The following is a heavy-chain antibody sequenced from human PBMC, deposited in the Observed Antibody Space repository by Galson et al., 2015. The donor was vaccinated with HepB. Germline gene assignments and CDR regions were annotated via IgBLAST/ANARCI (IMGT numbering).Heavy chain of an antibody. CDR1: GFTVSSNY. J-gene: IGHJ4*02. D-gene: IGHD6-13*01. CDR2: IYSGGNT. CDR3: ARGYSNNWFSGLGY. Sequence: SLRLSCAASGFTVSSNYMSWVRQAPGKGLEWVSIIYSGGNTYYIDSVKGRFTISRDSSKNTLYLHMNSLRAEDTAVYYCARGYSNNWFSGLGYWGQGTLVTVPS. V-gene: IGHV3-53*01.